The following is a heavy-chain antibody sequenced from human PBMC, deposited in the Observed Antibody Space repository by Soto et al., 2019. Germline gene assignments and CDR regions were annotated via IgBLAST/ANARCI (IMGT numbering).Heavy chain of an antibody. D-gene: IGHD5-18*01. CDR1: CGSFSGYY. J-gene: IGHJ4*02. Sequence: PSETLSLTCAVYCGSFSGYYWSWIRQPPWKGLEWIGEINHSGSTNCNPSLKSRVTISVDTSKNQFSLKLSSVTAADTAVYYCARGREQTAMATYYFGYWGQGTLVTVSS. V-gene: IGHV4-34*01. CDR3: ARGREQTAMATYYFGY. CDR2: INHSGST.